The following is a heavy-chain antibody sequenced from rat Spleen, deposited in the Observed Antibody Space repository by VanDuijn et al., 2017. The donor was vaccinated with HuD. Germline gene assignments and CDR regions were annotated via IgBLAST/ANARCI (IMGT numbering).Heavy chain of an antibody. CDR2: ISYDGSST. V-gene: IGHV5-29*01. D-gene: IGHD1-4*01. CDR1: GFTFSDYY. CDR3: AKGGYNYGWFAY. Sequence: EVQLVESDGGLVQPGRSLKLSCAASGFTFSDYYMAWVRQAPTKGLEWVATISYDGSSTYYPDSVKGRFTISRDNAKSTLYLQMNSLRSEDTATYYCAKGGYNYGWFAYWGQGTLVTVSS. J-gene: IGHJ3*01.